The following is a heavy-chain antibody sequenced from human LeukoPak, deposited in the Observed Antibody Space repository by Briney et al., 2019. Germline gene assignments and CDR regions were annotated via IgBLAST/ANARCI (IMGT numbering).Heavy chain of an antibody. V-gene: IGHV1-69*13. CDR1: GGTFSSYA. CDR2: IIPIFGTA. CDR3: AREGRYCSSTSCYSY. J-gene: IGHJ4*02. D-gene: IGHD2-2*02. Sequence: SVKVSCKASGGTFSSYAISWVRQAPGQGLEWMGGIIPIFGTANYAQKFQGRVTITADESTSTAYMERSSLRSEDTAVYYCAREGRYCSSTSCYSYWGQGTLVTVSS.